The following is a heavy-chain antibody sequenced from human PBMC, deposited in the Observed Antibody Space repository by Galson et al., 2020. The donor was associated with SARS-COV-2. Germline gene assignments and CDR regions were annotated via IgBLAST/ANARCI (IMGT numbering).Heavy chain of an antibody. J-gene: IGHJ4*02. Sequence: SETLSLTCAVYGGSFSGYYWSWIRQPPGKGLEWIGEINHSGSTNYNPSLKSRVTISVDTSKNQFSLKLSSVTAADTAVYYCARDTVTTWGFSDYWGQGTLVTVSS. V-gene: IGHV4-34*01. CDR3: ARDTVTTWGFSDY. CDR2: INHSGST. CDR1: GGSFSGYY. D-gene: IGHD4-17*01.